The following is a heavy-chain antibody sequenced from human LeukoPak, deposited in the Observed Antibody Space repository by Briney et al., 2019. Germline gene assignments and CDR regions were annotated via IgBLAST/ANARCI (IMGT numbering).Heavy chain of an antibody. Sequence: SETLSLTCTVSGGSISSYYWSWIRQPPGKGLEWIGYIYYSGSTNYNPSLKSRVTISVDTSKNQFSLKLSSVTAADTAVYYCARLYSSGWYYFAYGAKEPLATVS. V-gene: IGHV4-59*08. J-gene: IGHJ4*01. CDR3: ARLYSSGWYYFAY. D-gene: IGHD6-19*01. CDR2: IYYSGST. CDR1: GGSISSYY.